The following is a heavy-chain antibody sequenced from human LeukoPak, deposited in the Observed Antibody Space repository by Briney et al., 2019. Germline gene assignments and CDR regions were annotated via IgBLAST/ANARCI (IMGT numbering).Heavy chain of an antibody. CDR1: GGSVSRTGYY. Sequence: SETLSLTCSVSGGSVSRTGYYWGWIRQPPGKGLEWIGSVYHSGSTYYNPSLKSRVTIAVDTSKNQFSLKVSSATASDTALYYCGRFVTVIDVVNGAFDYWGQGTLVTVSS. V-gene: IGHV4-39*01. J-gene: IGHJ4*02. CDR2: VYHSGST. CDR3: GRFVTVIDVVNGAFDY. D-gene: IGHD3-22*01.